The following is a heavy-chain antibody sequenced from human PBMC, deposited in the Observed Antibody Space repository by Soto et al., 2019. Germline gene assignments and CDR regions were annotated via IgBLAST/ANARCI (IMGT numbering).Heavy chain of an antibody. Sequence: GGSLRLSCAASGFTFSSYGMHWVRQAPGKGLEWVAVIWYDGSNKYYADSVKGRFTISRDNSKNTLYLQMNSLRSEDTAVYYCARDDSRPYNWFDPWGQGTLVTVSS. D-gene: IGHD3-22*01. V-gene: IGHV3-33*01. CDR1: GFTFSSYG. CDR2: IWYDGSNK. J-gene: IGHJ5*02. CDR3: ARDDSRPYNWFDP.